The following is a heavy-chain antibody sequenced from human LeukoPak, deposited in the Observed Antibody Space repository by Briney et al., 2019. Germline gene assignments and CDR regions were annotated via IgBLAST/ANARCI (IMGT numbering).Heavy chain of an antibody. CDR2: ISNDGSKK. CDR1: GFTFSSYG. CDR3: AKDRYSYAFEYSDS. D-gene: IGHD5-18*01. V-gene: IGHV3-30*18. J-gene: IGHJ4*02. Sequence: PGGSLRLSCAASGFTFSSYGMHWVRQAPGKGLDWVAVISNDGSKKYYADSVKGRFTISRDNSKNTLSRQVSSLRTEDTAVYYCAKDRYSYAFEYSDSWGQGTLVTVSS.